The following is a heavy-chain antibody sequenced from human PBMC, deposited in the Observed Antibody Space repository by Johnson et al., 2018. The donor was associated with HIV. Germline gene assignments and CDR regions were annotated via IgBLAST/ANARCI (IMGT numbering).Heavy chain of an antibody. Sequence: MLLVESGGGLVQPGGSLRLSCAASGITVSSSYMSWVRQAPGKGLEWVSVIYSGGNTYYADSVRGRFTISRDNSKNTLYLQMNSLRAEDTALYYCAKDASTLGGDAFDIWGQGTMVTVSS. J-gene: IGHJ3*02. D-gene: IGHD3-16*01. V-gene: IGHV3-66*01. CDR3: AKDASTLGGDAFDI. CDR1: GITVSSSY. CDR2: IYSGGNT.